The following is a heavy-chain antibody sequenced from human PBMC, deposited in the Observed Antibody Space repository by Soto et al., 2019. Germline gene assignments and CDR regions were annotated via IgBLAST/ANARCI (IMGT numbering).Heavy chain of an antibody. J-gene: IGHJ6*02. CDR3: ARCIQGDYYYGMDV. D-gene: IGHD5-18*01. CDR1: GYTFTNSG. V-gene: IGHV1-18*01. Sequence: GASVKVSCKASGYTFTNSGISWVRQAPVQGLEWMGRINADYGNTQYAQKFRGRVTMTTDTSTTTVYMELTNLRSDDTAVYYCARCIQGDYYYGMDVWGQGTTVTVSS. CDR2: INADYGNT.